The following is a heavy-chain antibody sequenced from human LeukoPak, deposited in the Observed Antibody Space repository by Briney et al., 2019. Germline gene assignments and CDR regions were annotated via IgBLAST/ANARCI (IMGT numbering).Heavy chain of an antibody. V-gene: IGHV3-7*01. D-gene: IGHD3-10*01. CDR1: GFAFSNHW. Sequence: GGSLRLSCAASGFAFSNHWMTWVRQAPVKALEWVANIYQDGTKKNYVDSVKDRFTVSRDNAKNSLYLQMSSLTAEDTAVYYCAREAKESYGMDVWGQGTTVTVSS. CDR2: IYQDGTKK. CDR3: AREAKESYGMDV. J-gene: IGHJ6*02.